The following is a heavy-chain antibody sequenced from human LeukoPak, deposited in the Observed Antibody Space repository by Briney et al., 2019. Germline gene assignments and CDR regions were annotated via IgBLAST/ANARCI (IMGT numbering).Heavy chain of an antibody. CDR3: ARFVITMVRGAVFDP. V-gene: IGHV4-61*01. J-gene: IGHJ5*02. D-gene: IGHD3-10*01. CDR1: GGSISSSSYY. CDR2: IYYSGST. Sequence: SETLSLTCTVSGGSISSSSYYWSWIRQPPGKGLEWIGYIYYSGSTNYNPSLKSRVTISVDTSKNQFSLKLSSVTAADTAVYYCARFVITMVRGAVFDPWGQGTLVTASS.